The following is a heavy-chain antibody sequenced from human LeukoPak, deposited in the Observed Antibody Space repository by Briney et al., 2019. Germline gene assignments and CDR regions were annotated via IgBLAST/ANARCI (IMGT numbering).Heavy chain of an antibody. CDR3: AREHGDYSDAFDI. CDR1: GYTFTSYD. CDR2: ITSYNGNT. D-gene: IGHD4-17*01. J-gene: IGHJ3*02. V-gene: IGHV1-18*01. Sequence: GASVKVSCKASGYTFTSYDINWVRQAPGQGLEWMGWITSYNGNTNYAHKLQGRVTMTTDTSTSTAYMELRSLRSDDTAVYYCAREHGDYSDAFDIWGQGTMVTVSS.